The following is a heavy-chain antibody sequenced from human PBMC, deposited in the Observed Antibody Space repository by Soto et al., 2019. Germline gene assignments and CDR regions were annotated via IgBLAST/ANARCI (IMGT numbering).Heavy chain of an antibody. CDR2: IKQDGSEK. J-gene: IGHJ3*02. V-gene: IGHV3-7*01. Sequence: GGSLRLSCAASGFTFSSYWMSWVRQAPGKGLEWVANIKQDGSEKYYVDSVKGRFTISRDNAKNSLYLQMNSLRAEDTAVYYCAMGDWGGAFDIWGQGTMVTVSS. CDR3: AMGDWGGAFDI. D-gene: IGHD7-27*01. CDR1: GFTFSSYW.